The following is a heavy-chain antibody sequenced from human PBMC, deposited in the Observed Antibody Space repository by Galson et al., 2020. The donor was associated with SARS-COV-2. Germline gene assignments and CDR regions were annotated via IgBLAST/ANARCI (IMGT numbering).Heavy chain of an antibody. Sequence: GGSLRLSCAASGFTFSEHYMTWIRQAPGKGLEWVSYISSTGYTIYYADSVKGRFTISRDNAKNSLYLQMNSLRAEDTAVYYCARGGLTGTTYGGQGTLVTVSS. D-gene: IGHD1-20*01. V-gene: IGHV3-11*01. CDR3: ARGGLTGTTY. CDR2: ISSTGYTI. J-gene: IGHJ4*02. CDR1: GFTFSEHY.